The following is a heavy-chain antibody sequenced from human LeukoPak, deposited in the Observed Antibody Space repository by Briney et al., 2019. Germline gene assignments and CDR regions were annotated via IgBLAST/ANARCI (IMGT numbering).Heavy chain of an antibody. CDR2: IWYDGSNK. Sequence: GGSLRLSCAASGFTFSSYGMHWVRQAPGKGLEWVAVIWYDGSNKYYADSVKGRFTISRDNSKNTLYLQMNSLRAEDTAVYYCAKLGYCSSTSCHDYFDYWGQGTLVTVSS. CDR1: GFTFSSYG. V-gene: IGHV3-33*06. D-gene: IGHD2-2*03. CDR3: AKLGYCSSTSCHDYFDY. J-gene: IGHJ4*02.